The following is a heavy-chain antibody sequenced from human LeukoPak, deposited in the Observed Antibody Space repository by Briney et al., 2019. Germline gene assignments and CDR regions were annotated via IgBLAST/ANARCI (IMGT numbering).Heavy chain of an antibody. V-gene: IGHV3-7*01. CDR3: AREHFYGQDFDY. J-gene: IGHJ4*02. CDR2: ANQDGSEM. CDR1: GFRFSDYW. D-gene: IGHD2/OR15-2a*01. Sequence: GGSLRLSCAASGFRFSDYWMNWVRQAPGKGLEWVANANQDGSEMYYADSVKGRFTISRDNAENSLYLQMNSLRVEDTAVYYCAREHFYGQDFDYWGQGTLVTVSS.